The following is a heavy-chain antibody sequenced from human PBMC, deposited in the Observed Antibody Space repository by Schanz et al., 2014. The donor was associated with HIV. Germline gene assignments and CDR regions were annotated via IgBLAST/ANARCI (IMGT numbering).Heavy chain of an antibody. D-gene: IGHD3-3*01. CDR1: GFIFSNYG. Sequence: VHLVESGGGVGQPGRSLRLSCVGSGFIFSNYGIHWVRQAPGKGLEGGEVSSHDGSVKFYGDSVKGRFTISRDTFKNTVYLQMNSLRSEDTAVYYCAKASESIFGVEGLDFWGQGTLVIVSS. V-gene: IGHV3-30*18. CDR2: SSHDGSVK. J-gene: IGHJ4*02. CDR3: AKASESIFGVEGLDF.